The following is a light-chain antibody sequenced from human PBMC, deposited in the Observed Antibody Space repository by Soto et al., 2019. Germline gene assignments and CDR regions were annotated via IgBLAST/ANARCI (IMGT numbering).Light chain of an antibody. CDR2: EVT. Sequence: QSALTQPPSASGSPGQSLTISCTGTSSDVGGYNYVSWYQQHPGKAPKLMIYEVTKRPPDIPDRFSGSKSGNTASLTVSGLQAEDEADYYCSSYAGTNNYVFGTGTKLTVL. J-gene: IGLJ1*01. CDR1: SSDVGGYNY. V-gene: IGLV2-8*01. CDR3: SSYAGTNNYV.